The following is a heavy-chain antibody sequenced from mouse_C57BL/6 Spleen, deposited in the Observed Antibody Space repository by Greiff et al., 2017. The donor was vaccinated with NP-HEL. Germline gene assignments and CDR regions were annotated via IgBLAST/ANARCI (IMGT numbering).Heavy chain of an antibody. CDR1: GFTFSDYY. CDR2: INYDGSST. D-gene: IGHD1-1*01. V-gene: IGHV5-16*01. Sequence: DVKLVESEGGLVQPGSSMTLSCTASGFTFSDYYMAWVRQVPEKGLEWVANINYDGSSTYYLDSLKSRFIISRDNAKNILYLQMSSLKSEDTATYYCARGRGYGSSYDYFDYWGQGTTLTVSS. CDR3: ARGRGYGSSYDYFDY. J-gene: IGHJ2*01.